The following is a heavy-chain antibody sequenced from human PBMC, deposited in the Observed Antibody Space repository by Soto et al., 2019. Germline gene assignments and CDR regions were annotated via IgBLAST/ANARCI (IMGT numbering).Heavy chain of an antibody. CDR2: IYYSGNT. J-gene: IGHJ4*02. CDR3: ARGDYAHFDY. V-gene: IGHV4-31*03. Sequence: QVQLQESGPGLVKPSQTLSLTCTVSGASINGGGYYWSWIRQHPGKGLEWIGSIYYSGNTYYSPSLKSRVTISVDTSKNHFSLRLTSVTAADTAVYYCARGDYAHFDYWGQGTLVTVSS. D-gene: IGHD4-17*01. CDR1: GASINGGGYY.